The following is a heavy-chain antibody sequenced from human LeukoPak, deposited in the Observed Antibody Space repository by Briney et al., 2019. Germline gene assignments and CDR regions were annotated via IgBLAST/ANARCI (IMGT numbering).Heavy chain of an antibody. CDR2: FDPEDGET. V-gene: IGHV1-24*01. CDR1: GCTLTELS. CDR3: ARDEHVTTFDY. Sequence: ASVKVSCKISGCTLTELSMHWVRQAPGKGLEWMGGFDPEDGETIYAQKFQGRVTMTRDTSISTAYMELSRLRSDDTAVYYCARDEHVTTFDYWGQGTLVTVSS. J-gene: IGHJ4*02. D-gene: IGHD4-17*01.